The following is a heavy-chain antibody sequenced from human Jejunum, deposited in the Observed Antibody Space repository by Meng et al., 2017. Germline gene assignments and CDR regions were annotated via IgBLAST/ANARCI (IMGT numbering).Heavy chain of an antibody. V-gene: IGHV1-46*01. J-gene: IGHJ4*02. CDR3: ARVSVFDCSSTSCQLDY. Sequence: HGQLVHSGAELKKPGASVKVSCKASGYTFTNYYMPWGRPAPGQGLEWMGIINPSGGSTSYAQKFKGRVTMTRDTSTSTVYMELSSLRSEVTAVYYCARVSVFDCSSTSCQLDYWGQGTLVTVSS. CDR2: INPSGGST. D-gene: IGHD2-2*01. CDR1: GYTFTNYY.